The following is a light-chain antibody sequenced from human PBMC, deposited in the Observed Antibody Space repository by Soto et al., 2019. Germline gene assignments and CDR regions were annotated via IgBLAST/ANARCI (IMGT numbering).Light chain of an antibody. Sequence: QSALTQPPSVSESPGQSVAISCTGTSSDVGSYNRVSWYQQPPGTAPKLMIYEVSNRPSGVPDRFSGSKSGNTASLTISGLQAEDEADYYCSSYTSSSTYVVFGGGTKVTVL. CDR1: SSDVGSYNR. J-gene: IGLJ2*01. CDR2: EVS. CDR3: SSYTSSSTYVV. V-gene: IGLV2-18*02.